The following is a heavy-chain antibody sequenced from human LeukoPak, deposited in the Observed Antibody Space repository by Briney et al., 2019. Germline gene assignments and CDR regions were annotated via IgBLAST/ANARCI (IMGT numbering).Heavy chain of an antibody. Sequence: PSETLSLTCTVAGVSSRISSYYWGWIRQPPGKGLEWIGNIYNSGSTYYNPSLKSRVTMSVDTSKNQFSLKLSSVTAADTAVYYCARELIAAAGIDYWGQGTLVTVSS. CDR2: IYNSGST. V-gene: IGHV4-39*07. CDR3: ARELIAAAGIDY. CDR1: GVSSRISSYY. D-gene: IGHD6-13*01. J-gene: IGHJ4*02.